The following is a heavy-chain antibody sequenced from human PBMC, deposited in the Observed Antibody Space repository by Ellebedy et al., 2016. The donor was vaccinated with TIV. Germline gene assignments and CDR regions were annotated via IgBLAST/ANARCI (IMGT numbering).Heavy chain of an antibody. CDR2: IIPIFGTA. J-gene: IGHJ4*02. V-gene: IGHV1-69*13. D-gene: IGHD2-15*01. Sequence: SVKVSCXASGGTFSSYAISWVRQAPGQGLEWMGGIIPIFGTANYAQKFQGRVTITADESTSTAYMELSSLRSEDTAVYYCARGYCSGGSCYSGDYFDYWGQGTLVTVSS. CDR1: GGTFSSYA. CDR3: ARGYCSGGSCYSGDYFDY.